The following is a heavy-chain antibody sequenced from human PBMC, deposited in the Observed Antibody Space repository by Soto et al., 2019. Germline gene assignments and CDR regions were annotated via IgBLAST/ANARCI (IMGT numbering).Heavy chain of an antibody. CDR3: ARLYCSASSCYSVGAFDI. D-gene: IGHD2-15*01. CDR2: IWFDGSDK. Sequence: QVQLVESGGGVVQPGRSLRLSCAASGFTFSSYGMHWVRQAPGKGLEWVAVIWFDGSDKYYTESVKGRFTISRDNSKSTLYLQMNSLRAEDTAVYYCARLYCSASSCYSVGAFDIRGQGTMVTVSS. CDR1: GFTFSSYG. V-gene: IGHV3-33*01. J-gene: IGHJ3*02.